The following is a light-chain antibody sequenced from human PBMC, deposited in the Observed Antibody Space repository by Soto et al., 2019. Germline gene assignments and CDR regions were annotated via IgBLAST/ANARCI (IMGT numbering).Light chain of an antibody. CDR2: AAS. Sequence: IQLTQSPSSLSASVGDRVTITCRASQGISSYLACYQQKPEKAPKLLIDAASTLQSGVPSRFSGSGSGTDFTLTLCSLQPEDFSNYYCQHLGFGPGTTVDIK. V-gene: IGKV1-9*01. CDR3: QHLG. CDR1: QGISSY. J-gene: IGKJ3*01.